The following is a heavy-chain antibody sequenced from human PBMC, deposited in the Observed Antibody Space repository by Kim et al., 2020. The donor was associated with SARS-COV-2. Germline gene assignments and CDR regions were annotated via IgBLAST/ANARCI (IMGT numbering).Heavy chain of an antibody. J-gene: IGHJ4*02. V-gene: IGHV1-2*06. Sequence: ASVKVSCKASGYTFTGYYMHWVRQAPGQGLEWMGRINPNSGGTNYAQKFQGRVTMTRDTSISTAYMELSRLRSDDTAVYYCARDLGYSSQTADYWGQGTLVTVSS. D-gene: IGHD5-18*01. CDR1: GYTFTGYY. CDR3: ARDLGYSSQTADY. CDR2: INPNSGGT.